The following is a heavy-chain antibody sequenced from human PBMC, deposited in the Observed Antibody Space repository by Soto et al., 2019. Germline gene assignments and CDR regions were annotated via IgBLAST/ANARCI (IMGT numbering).Heavy chain of an antibody. J-gene: IGHJ4*02. CDR2: ISSSGSTI. CDR3: ARSPPLDYFDY. CDR1: GFTFSSYE. Sequence: GGSLRRSCAASGFTFSSYEINWVRQAPGKGLEWVSYISSSGSTIYYADAVKGRFTISRDNAKNSLYLQINSLRAEDTAVYYCARSPPLDYFDYWGQGTLVTVSS. V-gene: IGHV3-48*03.